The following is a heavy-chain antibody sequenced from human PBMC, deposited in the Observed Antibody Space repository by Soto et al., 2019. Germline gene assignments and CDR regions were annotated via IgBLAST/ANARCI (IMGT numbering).Heavy chain of an antibody. D-gene: IGHD2-21*02. CDR2: ISSSSSYI. CDR3: ARFLSRWLLAFDI. J-gene: IGHJ3*02. CDR1: GFTFSSYS. V-gene: IGHV3-21*01. Sequence: EVQLVESGGGLVKPGGSLRLSCAASGFTFSSYSMNWVRQAPGKGLEWVSSISSSSSYIYYADSVKGRFTISRDNAKNSLYLQMNSLRAEDTAVYYCARFLSRWLLAFDIWGQGTMVTVSS.